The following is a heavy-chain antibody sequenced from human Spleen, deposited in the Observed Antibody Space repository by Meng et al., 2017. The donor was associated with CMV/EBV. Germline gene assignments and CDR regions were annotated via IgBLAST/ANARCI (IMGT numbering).Heavy chain of an antibody. J-gene: IGHJ1*01. CDR3: ARVGANIEEYQLLTSSIQH. D-gene: IGHD2-2*01. CDR1: GFTFSSYA. CDR2: ISYDGSNK. V-gene: IGHV3-30-3*01. Sequence: GGSLRLSCAASGFTFSSYAMHWVRQAPGKGLEWVAVISYDGSNKYYADSVKGRFTISRDNSKNTLYLQMNSLRAEDTAVYYCARVGANIEEYQLLTSSIQHWGQGTLVTVSS.